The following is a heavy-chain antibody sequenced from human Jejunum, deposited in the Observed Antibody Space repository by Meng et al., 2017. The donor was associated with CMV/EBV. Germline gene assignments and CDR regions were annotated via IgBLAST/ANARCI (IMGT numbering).Heavy chain of an antibody. J-gene: IGHJ4*02. CDR3: AKDRQVWFSSDLDY. CDR2: ISGSGGST. V-gene: IGHV3-23*01. CDR1: GFTFSIYA. Sequence: EVQVLESGGGLVQPGGSLRLACAASGFTFSIYAMSWVRQAPGKGLEWVSAISGSGGSTYYADSVKGRFTISRDNSKNTLYLQMNSLRAEDTAVYYCAKDRQVWFSSDLDYWGQGTLVTVSS. D-gene: IGHD5-18*01.